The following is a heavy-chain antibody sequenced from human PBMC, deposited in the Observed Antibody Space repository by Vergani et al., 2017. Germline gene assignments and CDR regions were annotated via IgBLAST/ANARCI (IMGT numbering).Heavy chain of an antibody. D-gene: IGHD3-10*01. Sequence: QVQLQKSGPGLVKPSQTLSLTCTVPGGSISSGSYYWSWIRQPAGKGLEWIGRIYTNGSTNYNPSLKSRVTISIDTSKNQFSLQRSSVTAADTAVYYCAGLMVRGVTRWFDPWGQGTLVTVSS. CDR1: GGSISSGSYY. CDR2: IYTNGST. CDR3: AGLMVRGVTRWFDP. V-gene: IGHV4-61*02. J-gene: IGHJ5*02.